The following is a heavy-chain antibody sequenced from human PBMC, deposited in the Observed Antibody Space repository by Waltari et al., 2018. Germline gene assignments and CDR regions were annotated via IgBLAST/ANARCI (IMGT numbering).Heavy chain of an antibody. CDR1: GYTFTTSD. Sequence: QVQLVQSGTEVKKPGSSVKVSGMASGYTFTTSDINWVRQATGRGLEWMGWMNPDTGDTGYAQKFQDRVTLTRNTAIKTAYMELSDLGSEETASYYCARRRVGAAGTSWFDPWGQGTQVIVSS. CDR2: MNPDTGDT. D-gene: IGHD6-13*01. CDR3: ARRRVGAAGTSWFDP. J-gene: IGHJ5*02. V-gene: IGHV1-8*01.